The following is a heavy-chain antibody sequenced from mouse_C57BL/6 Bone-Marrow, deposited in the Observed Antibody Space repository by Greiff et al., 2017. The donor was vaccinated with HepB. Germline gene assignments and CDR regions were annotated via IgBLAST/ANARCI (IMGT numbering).Heavy chain of an antibody. CDR3: ARWGFTTVVATNYFDY. V-gene: IGHV1-61*01. J-gene: IGHJ2*01. CDR2: IYPSDSET. Sequence: QVQLQQPGAELVRPGSSVKLSKASGYTFTSYWMDWVKQRPGQGLEWIGNIYPSDSETHYNQKFKDKATLTVDKSSSTAYMQLSSLTSEDSAVYYCARWGFTTVVATNYFDYWGQGTTLTVSS. CDR1: GYTFTSYW. D-gene: IGHD1-1*01.